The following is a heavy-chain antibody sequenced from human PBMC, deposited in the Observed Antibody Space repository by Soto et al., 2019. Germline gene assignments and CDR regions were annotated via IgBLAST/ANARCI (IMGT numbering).Heavy chain of an antibody. Sequence: EVRLVESGGGLEQPGGSLRLSCAASAFTFSSYNMNWVRQAPGKGLEWVSYISSSSSTTYYADSVKGRFSISRDNAKNSLYLQMNSLRDEDTAVYYCARINFNYYYYYAMDVWGQGTTVTVSS. CDR3: ARINFNYYYYYAMDV. J-gene: IGHJ6*02. CDR1: AFTFSSYN. CDR2: ISSSSSTT. V-gene: IGHV3-48*02.